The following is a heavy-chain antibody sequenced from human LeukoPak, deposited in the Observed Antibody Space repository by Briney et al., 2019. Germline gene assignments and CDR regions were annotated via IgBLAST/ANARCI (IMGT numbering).Heavy chain of an antibody. Sequence: GGSLRLSCAASALTFSSYEMNWVRQAPGKGLEWVSYSSSSGSTIYYADSVKGRFTISRDNAKNSLYLQMNSLRAEDTAVYYCAREHSSSTSCSYFDYWGQGTLVTVSS. CDR3: AREHSSSTSCSYFDY. D-gene: IGHD2-2*01. J-gene: IGHJ4*02. CDR1: ALTFSSYE. V-gene: IGHV3-48*03. CDR2: SSSSGSTI.